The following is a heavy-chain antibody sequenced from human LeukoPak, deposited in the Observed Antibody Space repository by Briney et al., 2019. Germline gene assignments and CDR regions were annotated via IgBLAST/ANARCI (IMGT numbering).Heavy chain of an antibody. J-gene: IGHJ6*03. CDR1: GYTFTSYD. Sequence: ASVKVSCKASGYTFTSYDINWVRQATGQGLEWMGWMNPNSGNTGYAQKFQGRVTMTRNTSISTAYMELSSLRSEDTAVYYCARGSPDSNYLGSLTDYLGYYYYMDVWGKGTTVTVSS. D-gene: IGHD4-11*01. V-gene: IGHV1-8*01. CDR3: ARGSPDSNYLGSLTDYLGYYYYMDV. CDR2: MNPNSGNT.